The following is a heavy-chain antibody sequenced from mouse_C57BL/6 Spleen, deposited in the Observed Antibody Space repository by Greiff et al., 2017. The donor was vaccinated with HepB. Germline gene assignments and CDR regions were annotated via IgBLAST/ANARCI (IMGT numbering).Heavy chain of an antibody. J-gene: IGHJ4*01. CDR2: IYPRSGNT. CDR3: ARLEDGYYSYAMDY. CDR1: GYTFTSYG. V-gene: IGHV1-81*01. D-gene: IGHD2-3*01. Sequence: QVQLQQSGAELARPGASVKLSCKASGYTFTSYGISWVKQRTGQGLEWIGEIYPRSGNTYYNEKFKGKATLTADKSSSTAYMELRSLTSEDSAVYFCARLEDGYYSYAMDYWGQGTSVTVSS.